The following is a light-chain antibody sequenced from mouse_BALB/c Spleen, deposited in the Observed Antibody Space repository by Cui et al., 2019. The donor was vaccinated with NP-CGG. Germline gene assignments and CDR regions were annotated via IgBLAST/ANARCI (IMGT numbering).Light chain of an antibody. CDR2: GTN. V-gene: IGLV1*01. CDR1: TGAVTINNY. J-gene: IGLJ1*01. Sequence: QTVVTQESALTTSPGETVTLNCRSSTGAVTINNYANWVQEKPDHLFTGLIGGTNNRVPGVPARFSGSLIGDKAALTITGAQTEDETIYFCALWYSNHWVFGGGTKLTVL. CDR3: ALWYSNHWV.